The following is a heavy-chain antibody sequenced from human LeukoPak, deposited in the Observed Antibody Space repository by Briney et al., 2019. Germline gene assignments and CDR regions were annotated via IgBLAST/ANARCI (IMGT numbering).Heavy chain of an antibody. CDR2: IYYSGST. V-gene: IGHV4-31*03. CDR1: GGSISSGGYY. J-gene: IGHJ3*02. CDR3: ARGGKDDAFDI. Sequence: SETLSLTCTVSGGSISSGGYYWSWIRQHPGKGLEWIGYIYYSGSTYYNPSLKSRVTISVDTSKNQFPLKLSSVTAADTAMYYCARGGKDDAFDIWGQGTMVTVSS.